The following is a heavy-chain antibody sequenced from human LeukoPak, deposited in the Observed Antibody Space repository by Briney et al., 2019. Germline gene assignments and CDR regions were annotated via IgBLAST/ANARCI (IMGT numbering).Heavy chain of an antibody. CDR1: GFTFSSHW. Sequence: GGSLRLSCAASGFTFSSHWMHWVRQAPGKGLVWVSRINGDGSNTTYADSVKGRFTIFRDNSKNTLYLQMNSLRAEDTAVYYCAKGSLGSWYYFDYWGQGTLITVSS. V-gene: IGHV3-74*03. D-gene: IGHD6-13*01. CDR3: AKGSLGSWYYFDY. J-gene: IGHJ4*02. CDR2: INGDGSNT.